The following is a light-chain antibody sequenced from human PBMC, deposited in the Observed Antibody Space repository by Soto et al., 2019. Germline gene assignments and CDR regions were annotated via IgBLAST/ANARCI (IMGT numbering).Light chain of an antibody. Sequence: QSALTQPASVSGSPGQSITVSCTGTTTDVGKYNLVSWYQQHSGKAPKLRIYEVTTRPSGVSNRFSGSKSGNTASLTISGLQAEDEAAYYCSSHAGRGTVVFGGGTKVTVL. V-gene: IGLV2-23*02. CDR1: TTDVGKYNL. CDR2: EVT. J-gene: IGLJ2*01. CDR3: SSHAGRGTVV.